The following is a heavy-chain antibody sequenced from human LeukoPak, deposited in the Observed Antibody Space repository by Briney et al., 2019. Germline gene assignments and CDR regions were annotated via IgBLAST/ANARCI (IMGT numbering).Heavy chain of an antibody. CDR3: ARHTYDFWSGYHYYGMDV. J-gene: IGHJ6*02. CDR1: GGSISSYY. CDR2: IYYSGST. D-gene: IGHD3-3*01. Sequence: SETLSLTCTVSGGSISSYYWSWIRQPPGKGLEWIGYIYYSGSTNYNPSLKSRVTISVDTSKNQFSLKLSSVTAADTAVYYCARHTYDFWSGYHYYGMDVWGQGTTVTVSS. V-gene: IGHV4-59*08.